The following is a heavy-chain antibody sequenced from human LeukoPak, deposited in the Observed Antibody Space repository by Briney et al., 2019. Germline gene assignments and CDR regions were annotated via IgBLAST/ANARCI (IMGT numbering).Heavy chain of an antibody. Sequence: ASVKVSCKASGYTFTSYGISWVRQAPGQGLEWMGGFDPEDGETIYAQKFQGRVTMTEDTSTDTAYMELSSLRAEDTAVYYCATKYYDILTGHYSPELEFDPWGQGTLVTVSS. D-gene: IGHD3-9*01. CDR3: ATKYYDILTGHYSPELEFDP. CDR2: FDPEDGET. CDR1: GYTFTSYG. J-gene: IGHJ5*02. V-gene: IGHV1-24*01.